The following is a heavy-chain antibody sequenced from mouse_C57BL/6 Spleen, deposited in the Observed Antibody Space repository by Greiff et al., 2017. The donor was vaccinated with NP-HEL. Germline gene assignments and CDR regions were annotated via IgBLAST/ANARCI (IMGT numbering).Heavy chain of an antibody. V-gene: IGHV5-9*01. CDR3: ARRDYYGSSFDY. J-gene: IGHJ2*01. Sequence: EVKVVESGGGLVKPGGSLKLSCAASGFTFSSYTMSWVRQTPEQRLERVATISGGGGNTYYPDSVKGRFTISRDNAKNSLYLQMSSLRSEDTALYYCARRDYYGSSFDYWGQGTTLTVSS. CDR2: ISGGGGNT. CDR1: GFTFSSYT. D-gene: IGHD1-1*01.